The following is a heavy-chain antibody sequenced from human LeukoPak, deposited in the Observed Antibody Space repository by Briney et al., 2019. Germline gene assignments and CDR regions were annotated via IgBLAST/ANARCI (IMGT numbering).Heavy chain of an antibody. Sequence: GGSLRLSCAASGFTFSNAWMSWVRQAPGKGLEWVSTITGSGGIIYSAGSLRVRFTISRDSSKKTLYLQMTRLRAEETAVYYCGKVSTSGYYSFDYWGQGNLVTVSS. CDR1: GFTFSNAW. CDR2: ITGSGGII. V-gene: IGHV3-23*01. J-gene: IGHJ4*02. CDR3: GKVSTSGYYSFDY. D-gene: IGHD3-3*01.